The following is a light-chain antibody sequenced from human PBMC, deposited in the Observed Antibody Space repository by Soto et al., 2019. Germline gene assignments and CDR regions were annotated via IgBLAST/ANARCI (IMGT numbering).Light chain of an antibody. CDR1: SSDVGSYNL. Sequence: QSALAQPASVSGSPGQSITISCTGTSSDVGSYNLVSWYQQHPGKAPKLMIYEGSKRPSGVSNRFSGSKSGSTASLTISGLQAEDEADYYCCSYASSRSLVFGGGTKVSVL. CDR2: EGS. J-gene: IGLJ2*01. V-gene: IGLV2-23*01. CDR3: CSYASSRSLV.